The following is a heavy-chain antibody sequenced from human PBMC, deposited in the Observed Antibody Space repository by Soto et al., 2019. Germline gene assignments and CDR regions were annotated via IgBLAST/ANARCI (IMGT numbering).Heavy chain of an antibody. CDR1: GYTFTGYY. Sequence: QVQLVQSEAEVRQPGASVKVSCTASGYTFTGYYLHWLRQAPGQGLEWMGWINPTGGGTRYAQKFQGWVTVTRNTSNRTAYMEATSLIFDDSAVYCCARGFGRNSLNKARKTFDLCGQGTLVTVSS. CDR3: ARGFGRNSLNKARKTFDL. D-gene: IGHD1-26*01. CDR2: INPTGGGT. J-gene: IGHJ3*01. V-gene: IGHV1-2*04.